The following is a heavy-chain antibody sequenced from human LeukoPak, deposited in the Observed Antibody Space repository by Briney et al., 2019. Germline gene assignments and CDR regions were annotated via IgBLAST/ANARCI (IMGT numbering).Heavy chain of an antibody. CDR3: ARDVRSRVRGVIIDGNYYYYYMDV. CDR1: GYPISSGYF. J-gene: IGHJ6*03. D-gene: IGHD3-10*01. V-gene: IGHV4-38-2*02. CDR2: IYHSGST. Sequence: SETLSLTCSVSGYPISSGYFWGWIRQPPGKGLEWIGSIYHSGSTYYNPSLKSRVTISVDTSKNQFSLRLSSVTAADTAVYYCARDVRSRVRGVIIDGNYYYYYMDVWGKGTTVTVSS.